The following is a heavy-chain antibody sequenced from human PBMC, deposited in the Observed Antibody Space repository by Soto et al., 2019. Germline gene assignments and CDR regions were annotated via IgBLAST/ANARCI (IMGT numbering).Heavy chain of an antibody. CDR1: GGSISSYY. D-gene: IGHD4-17*01. Sequence: LSLTCTVSGGSISSYYWSWIRQPPGKGLEWIGYIYYSGSTNYNPSLKSRVTISVDTSKNQFSLKLSSVTAADTAVYYCARADSGDANTLFDYWGQGTLVTVSS. CDR3: ARADSGDANTLFDY. CDR2: IYYSGST. V-gene: IGHV4-59*01. J-gene: IGHJ4*02.